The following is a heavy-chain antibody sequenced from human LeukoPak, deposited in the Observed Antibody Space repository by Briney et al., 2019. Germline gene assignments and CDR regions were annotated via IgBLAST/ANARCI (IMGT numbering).Heavy chain of an antibody. CDR1: GFTFSDYW. CDR2: IDQDGSSE. Sequence: GGSLRLSCAASGFTFSDYWMNWVRQAPGKGLEWVANIDQDGSSEYYVGSVQGRFTISRDNAKNSLYLQMNSLRAEDTAVYYCARDLDSGYDLYFDYWGQGTLVTVSS. J-gene: IGHJ4*02. D-gene: IGHD5-12*01. CDR3: ARDLDSGYDLYFDY. V-gene: IGHV3-7*01.